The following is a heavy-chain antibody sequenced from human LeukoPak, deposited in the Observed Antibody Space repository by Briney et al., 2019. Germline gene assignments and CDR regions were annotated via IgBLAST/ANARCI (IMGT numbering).Heavy chain of an antibody. D-gene: IGHD6-19*01. CDR2: INHSGST. Sequence: PSETLSLTCAVYGGSFSGYYWSWIRQPPGKGLEWIGEINHSGSTNYNPSLKSRVTISVDTSKNQFSLKLSSVTAADTAVYYCATGYSSGWYLEALDYWGQGTLVTVSS. J-gene: IGHJ4*02. CDR1: GGSFSGYY. V-gene: IGHV4-34*01. CDR3: ATGYSSGWYLEALDY.